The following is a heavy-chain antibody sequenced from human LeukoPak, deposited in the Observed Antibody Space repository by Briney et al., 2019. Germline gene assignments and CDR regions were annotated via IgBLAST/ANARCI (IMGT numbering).Heavy chain of an antibody. CDR3: ARQHIVVVTAYDY. CDR1: GGSISSYY. J-gene: IGHJ4*02. V-gene: IGHV4-39*07. D-gene: IGHD2-21*02. Sequence: SETLSLTCTVSGGSISSYYWSWIRQPPGKGLEWIGSIYYSGSTYYNPSLKSRVTISVDTSKNQFSLKLSSVTAADTAVYYCARQHIVVVTAYDYWGQGTLVTVSS. CDR2: IYYSGST.